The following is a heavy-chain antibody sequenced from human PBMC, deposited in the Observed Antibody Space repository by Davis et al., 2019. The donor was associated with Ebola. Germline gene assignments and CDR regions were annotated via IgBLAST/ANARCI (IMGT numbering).Heavy chain of an antibody. D-gene: IGHD3-3*01. V-gene: IGHV5-51*01. CDR3: ATLLSGDFRSGRTDY. CDR1: GYRFNKNW. Sequence: GESLKISCKGSGYRFNKNWIGWVRQMPGKGLEWMGIIYPDDSDTRYRPSFQGQVIISADKSISTAYLQWSSLRASDTAMYYCATLLSGDFRSGRTDYWGQGTLVTVSS. CDR2: IYPDDSDT. J-gene: IGHJ4*02.